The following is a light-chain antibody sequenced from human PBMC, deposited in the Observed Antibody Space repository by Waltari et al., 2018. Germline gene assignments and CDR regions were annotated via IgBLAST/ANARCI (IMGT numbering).Light chain of an antibody. CDR1: KGISKF. CDR2: GAS. Sequence: DIQMTQSPSSLAASVGDRVTISCRASKGISKFLAWFRQKPGKAPESLIYGASSLQSGVPARFSGSGSRTDFTLTISSLQPEGFASYYCQQYKTFPLTFGGGTKVEIK. J-gene: IGKJ4*01. CDR3: QQYKTFPLT. V-gene: IGKV1-16*01.